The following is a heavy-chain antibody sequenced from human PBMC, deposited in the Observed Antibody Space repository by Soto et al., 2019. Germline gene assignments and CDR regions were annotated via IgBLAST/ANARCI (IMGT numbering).Heavy chain of an antibody. Sequence: SETLSLTCTFSGSSIIGYYWTWIPQSPERGLEWIGYINYSGSANYNPSHNSRLTMSVDRSKSQFSMKLASVTAADTAVYYCARGVGGSGLNWFDPWGQGTLVTVSS. J-gene: IGHJ5*02. CDR2: INYSGSA. CDR1: GSSIIGYY. D-gene: IGHD6-19*01. V-gene: IGHV4-59*12. CDR3: ARGVGGSGLNWFDP.